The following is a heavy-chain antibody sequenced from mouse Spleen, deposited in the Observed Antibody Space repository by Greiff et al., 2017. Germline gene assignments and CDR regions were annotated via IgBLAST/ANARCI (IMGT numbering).Heavy chain of an antibody. Sequence: QVQLQQPGAELVMPGASVKLSCKASGYTFTSYWMHWVKQRPGQGLEWIGEIDPSDSYTNYNQKFKGKATLTVDKSSSTAYMQLSSLTSEDSAVYYCARFYDGYYSPTEYFDVWGAGTTVTVSS. J-gene: IGHJ1*01. D-gene: IGHD2-3*01. CDR2: IDPSDSYT. V-gene: IGHV1-69*01. CDR1: GYTFTSYW. CDR3: ARFYDGYYSPTEYFDV.